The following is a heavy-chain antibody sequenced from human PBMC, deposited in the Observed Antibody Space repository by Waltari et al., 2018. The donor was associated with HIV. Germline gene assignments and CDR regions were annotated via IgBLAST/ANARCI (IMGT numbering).Heavy chain of an antibody. CDR1: GYSINSGYY. V-gene: IGHV4-38-2*02. J-gene: IGHJ4*01. CDR2: IYHSGST. Sequence: QVQLQQSGPGLVKPSENLSLTCTVSGYSINSGYYWGWIRQPPGKGLEWISIIYHSGSTYENPSLKGRGTTSVDTSKNQYSLSLTSVTAADTAVYYCAGGPSGSYFYWGQGTLVTVSS. D-gene: IGHD3-10*01. CDR3: AGGPSGSYFY.